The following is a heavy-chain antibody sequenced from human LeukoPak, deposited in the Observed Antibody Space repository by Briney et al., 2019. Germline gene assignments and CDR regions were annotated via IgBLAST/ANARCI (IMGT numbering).Heavy chain of an antibody. Sequence: GGSLRPSCAASGFTFSTYAMSWVRQAPGKGLEWVSTISGSGGSTYYVDSVKGRFTISRDNSKNTLYLQMNSLRTEDTAVYYCANIGYSGYDWDYWGQGTLVTVSS. CDR3: ANIGYSGYDWDY. V-gene: IGHV3-23*01. J-gene: IGHJ4*02. CDR2: ISGSGGST. CDR1: GFTFSTYA. D-gene: IGHD5-12*01.